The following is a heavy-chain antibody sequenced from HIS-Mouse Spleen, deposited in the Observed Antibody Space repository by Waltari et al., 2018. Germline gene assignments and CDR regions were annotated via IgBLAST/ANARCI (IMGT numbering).Heavy chain of an antibody. Sequence: QLQLQESGPGLVKPSETLSLTCTVSGGSISSSSYYWGWIRQPPGKGLEWIGSIYYSGGTYYNPSLKSRVTISVDTCKNQFALKLSSVTAADTAVYYCAREIPYSSSWYDWYFDLWGRGTLVTVSS. D-gene: IGHD6-13*01. V-gene: IGHV4-39*07. CDR2: IYYSGGT. CDR1: GGSISSSSYY. CDR3: AREIPYSSSWYDWYFDL. J-gene: IGHJ2*01.